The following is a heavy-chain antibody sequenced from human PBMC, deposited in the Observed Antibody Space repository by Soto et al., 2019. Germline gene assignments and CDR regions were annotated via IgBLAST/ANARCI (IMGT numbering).Heavy chain of an antibody. CDR1: GYSISSGYY. J-gene: IGHJ3*02. D-gene: IGHD3-22*01. Sequence: PSETLSLTCAVSGYSISSGYYWGWIRQPPGKGLEWIGSIYHSGSTYYNPSLKSRVTISVDTSKNQFSLKLSSVTAADTAVYYCARVESWDSSGHDAFDIWGQGTMVTVSS. CDR3: ARVESWDSSGHDAFDI. CDR2: IYHSGST. V-gene: IGHV4-38-2*01.